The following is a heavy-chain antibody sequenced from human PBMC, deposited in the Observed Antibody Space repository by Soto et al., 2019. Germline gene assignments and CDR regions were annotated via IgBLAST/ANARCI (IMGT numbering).Heavy chain of an antibody. CDR3: AKGRIAVAAPYNWFDP. Sequence: HPGGSLRLSCAASGFTFSSYAMSWVRQAPGKGLEWVSTITGGGDNTHYADSVKGRFTISRDNSKNTLSLQMNSLRVEDTAVYHCAKGRIAVAAPYNWFDPWGQGTLVTVSS. D-gene: IGHD6-19*01. CDR1: GFTFSSYA. J-gene: IGHJ5*02. V-gene: IGHV3-23*01. CDR2: ITGGGDNT.